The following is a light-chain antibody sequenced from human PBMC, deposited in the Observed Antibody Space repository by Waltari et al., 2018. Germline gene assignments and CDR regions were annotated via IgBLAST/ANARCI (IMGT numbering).Light chain of an antibody. CDR2: DVS. V-gene: IGLV2-14*03. CDR3: SSYTTSGTFGVV. CDR1: SSDIGAYNY. Sequence: QSALTQPASVSGSPGQSITISCAGGSSDIGAYNYVSWYQHHPGKAPKVLIYDVSNRPSGGSNRFSGSKSANTAALTISGLQADDEALYYCSSYTTSGTFGVVFGGGTKLTVL. J-gene: IGLJ3*02.